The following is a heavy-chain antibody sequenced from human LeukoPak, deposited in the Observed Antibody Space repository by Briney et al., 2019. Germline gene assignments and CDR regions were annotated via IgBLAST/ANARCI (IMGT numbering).Heavy chain of an antibody. CDR2: IYSGGTT. CDR3: AKDRGGYPDY. Sequence: PGGSLRLSCAASGFTVGNNYMNWVRQAPGKGLEWVSLIYSGGTTYYADSVKGRFTISRDSSKNTLYLQMNSLRAEDTAVYYCAKDRGGYPDYWGQGTLVTVSS. V-gene: IGHV3-66*01. D-gene: IGHD5-18*01. CDR1: GFTVGNNY. J-gene: IGHJ4*02.